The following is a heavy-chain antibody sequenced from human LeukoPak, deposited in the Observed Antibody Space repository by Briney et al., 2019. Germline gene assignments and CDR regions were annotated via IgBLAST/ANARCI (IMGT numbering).Heavy chain of an antibody. CDR1: GGSISSGGYY. D-gene: IGHD6-19*01. V-gene: IGHV4-31*03. J-gene: IGHJ4*02. Sequence: SETLSLTCTVSGGSISSGGYYWSWIRQHPGKGLEWIGYIYYSGSTYYNPSLKSRVTISVDTSKNQFSLKLSSVTAADTAVYYCAGCSVAGMVVCNYWGQGTLVTVSS. CDR3: AGCSVAGMVVCNY. CDR2: IYYSGST.